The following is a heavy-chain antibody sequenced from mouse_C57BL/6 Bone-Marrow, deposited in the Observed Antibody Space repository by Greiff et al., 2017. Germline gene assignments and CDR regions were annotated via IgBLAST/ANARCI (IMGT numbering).Heavy chain of an antibody. CDR1: GFTFSDYG. CDR2: ISNLAYSI. Sequence: EVQLVESGGGLVQPGGSLKLSCAASGFTFSDYGMAWVRQAPRKGPEWVAFISNLAYSIYYADTVTGRFTISRENAKNTLYLEMSSLRSEDTAMYYCARQLRLRSYFDYWGQGTTLTVSS. CDR3: ARQLRLRSYFDY. J-gene: IGHJ2*01. V-gene: IGHV5-15*01. D-gene: IGHD3-2*02.